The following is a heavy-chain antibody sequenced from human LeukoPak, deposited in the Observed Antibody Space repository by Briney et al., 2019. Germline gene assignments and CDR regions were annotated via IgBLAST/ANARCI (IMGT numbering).Heavy chain of an antibody. CDR3: AKGYCSSTSCPYYFDY. Sequence: GGSLRLSCAASGFTFSAYGMHWVRQAPGKGLDWVANIGYDGTSKYYADSVKGRFTISRDNSKNTLYLQMNSLRAEDTAVYYCAKGYCSSTSCPYYFDYWGQGTLVTVSS. V-gene: IGHV3-30*02. CDR1: GFTFSAYG. D-gene: IGHD2-2*01. J-gene: IGHJ4*02. CDR2: IGYDGTSK.